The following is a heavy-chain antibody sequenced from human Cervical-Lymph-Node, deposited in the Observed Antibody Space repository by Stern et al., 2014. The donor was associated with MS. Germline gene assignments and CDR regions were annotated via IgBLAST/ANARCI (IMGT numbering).Heavy chain of an antibody. J-gene: IGHJ5*02. CDR1: GGSFSGYY. V-gene: IGHV4-34*01. CDR2: INHSGSS. Sequence: QVQLQQWGTGLLRPSETLSLTCAVSGGSFSGYYWTWIRQPPGKGLEWIGEINHSGSSSYNPSLNSRITIDIDMPKRQFSLKLSTVTAADTAVYYCARGGIFDPWGQGTLVTVSS. D-gene: IGHD2-15*01. CDR3: ARGGIFDP.